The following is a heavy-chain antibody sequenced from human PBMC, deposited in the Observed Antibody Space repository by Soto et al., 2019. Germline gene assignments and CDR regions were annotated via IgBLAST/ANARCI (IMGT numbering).Heavy chain of an antibody. CDR3: ETQEVGGTYVYTFDP. D-gene: IGHD1-26*01. Sequence: PSETLSLTCAVSGGSITSSSYYWGWIRQPPGKGLDWIGSIYYSGSTYYNPSLKSRVTISVDTSKNQFSLKLSSVTAADTAVYYCETQEVGGTYVYTFDPWGQGTLVNVSS. CDR2: IYYSGST. J-gene: IGHJ5*02. V-gene: IGHV4-39*01. CDR1: GGSITSSSYY.